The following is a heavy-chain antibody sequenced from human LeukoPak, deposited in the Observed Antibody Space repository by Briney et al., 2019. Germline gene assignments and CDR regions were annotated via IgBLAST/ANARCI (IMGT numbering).Heavy chain of an antibody. Sequence: GGSLRLSCAASGFTFSSYAMHWVRQAPGKGLEWVAVISYDGSNKYYADSVKGRFTISRDNSKNTLYLQMGSLRAEDMAVYYCARLGTFDSSGYNLIDYWGQGTLVTVSS. J-gene: IGHJ4*02. CDR3: ARLGTFDSSGYNLIDY. D-gene: IGHD3-22*01. CDR2: ISYDGSNK. V-gene: IGHV3-30*14. CDR1: GFTFSSYA.